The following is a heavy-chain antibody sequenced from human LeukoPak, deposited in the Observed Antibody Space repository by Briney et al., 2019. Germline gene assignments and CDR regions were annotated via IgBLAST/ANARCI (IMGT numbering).Heavy chain of an antibody. J-gene: IGHJ5*02. Sequence: PSETRSLTCTVSGYSFSSGYYWGWIRQSPGRGLELIGSIYYPVSTYYNPSLNSRVTISVDTSKNQFSLKLRSVTVADTAVYYCTSFGLNSRTFNWFDPWGQGTLVTVSS. CDR2: IYYPVST. D-gene: IGHD3-16*01. CDR1: GYSFSSGYY. V-gene: IGHV4-38-2*02. CDR3: TSFGLNSRTFNWFDP.